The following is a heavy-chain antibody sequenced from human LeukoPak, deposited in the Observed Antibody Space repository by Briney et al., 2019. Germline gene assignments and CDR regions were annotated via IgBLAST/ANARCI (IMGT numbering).Heavy chain of an antibody. CDR1: GGTFSSYA. CDR3: ARVGAGTVTTGFDY. V-gene: IGHV1-69*13. J-gene: IGHJ4*02. CDR2: IIPIFGTA. Sequence: ASVKVSCKASGGTFSSYAISWLRQAPGQGLEWMGGIIPIFGTANYAQKFQGRVTITADESTSTAYMELSSLRSEDTAVYYCARVGAGTVTTGFDYWGQGTLVTVSS. D-gene: IGHD4-11*01.